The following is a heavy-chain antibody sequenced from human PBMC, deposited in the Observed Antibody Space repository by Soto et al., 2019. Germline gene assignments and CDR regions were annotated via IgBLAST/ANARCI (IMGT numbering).Heavy chain of an antibody. D-gene: IGHD3-3*01. V-gene: IGHV3-23*01. CDR2: ISGSGGST. Sequence: EVQLLESGGGLVQPGGSLRLSCAASGFTFSSYAMSWVRQAPGKGLEWVSAISGSGGSTYYADSVKGRFTISRDTSKNTLYLPMNSLRAEDTAVYYCAKDHGYYDFCSGYSDYWGQGTLVTVSS. J-gene: IGHJ4*02. CDR3: AKDHGYYDFCSGYSDY. CDR1: GFTFSSYA.